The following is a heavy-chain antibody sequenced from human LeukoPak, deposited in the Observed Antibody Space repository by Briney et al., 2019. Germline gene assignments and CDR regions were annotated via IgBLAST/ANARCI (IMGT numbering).Heavy chain of an antibody. CDR3: AAESGSYYGFDY. CDR1: GGSISSGSYY. CDR2: IYPSGST. J-gene: IGHJ4*02. V-gene: IGHV4-61*02. D-gene: IGHD1-26*01. Sequence: SQTLSLTCTVSGGSISSGSYYWSWIRQPAGKGLEWIGRIYPSGSTNYNPSLKSRVTMSVDTSKNQFSLKLSSVTAADTAVYYCAAESGSYYGFDYWGQGTLVTVSS.